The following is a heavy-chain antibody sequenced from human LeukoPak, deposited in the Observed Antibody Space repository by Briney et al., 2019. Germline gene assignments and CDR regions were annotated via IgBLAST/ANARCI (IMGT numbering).Heavy chain of an antibody. V-gene: IGHV3-74*01. CDR2: INSDATST. CDR1: GFTFSSYW. CDR3: ARDYSRSWYPDY. Sequence: PGGSLRLSCAASGFTFSSYWMHWVRQAPGKRLVWVSRINSDATSTSYADSVKGRFTISRDNAKNTLYLQMDSLRGEDTAVYYCARDYSRSWYPDYWGQGTLVTVSS. D-gene: IGHD6-13*01. J-gene: IGHJ4*02.